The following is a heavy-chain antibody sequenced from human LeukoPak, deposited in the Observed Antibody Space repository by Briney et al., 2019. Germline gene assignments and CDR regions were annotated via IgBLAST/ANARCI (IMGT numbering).Heavy chain of an antibody. D-gene: IGHD3-10*01. CDR3: ARDLYGSGSWGHRGTETT. Sequence: PGGSLRLSCAASGFTFSSYSMNWVRQAPGKGLEWVSSISSSSSYIYYADSAKGRFTISRDNAKNSLYLQMNSLRAEDTAVYYCARDLYGSGSWGHRGTETTWGLGTLVTVSS. J-gene: IGHJ4*02. CDR1: GFTFSSYS. V-gene: IGHV3-21*01. CDR2: ISSSSSYI.